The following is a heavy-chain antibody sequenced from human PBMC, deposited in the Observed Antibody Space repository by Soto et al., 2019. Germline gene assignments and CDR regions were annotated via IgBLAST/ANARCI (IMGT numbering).Heavy chain of an antibody. V-gene: IGHV1-46*03. CDR1: GYTFITYF. CDR3: ARSYISSSYWFDP. D-gene: IGHD6-6*01. J-gene: IGHJ5*02. Sequence: ASVKVSCKGSGYTFITYFMHWVRQAPGQGLEWMGVINPSRGTTSYAQKFQDRVTMTRDTSASTVYMELSSLRSDDTAMYYCARSYISSSYWFDPWGQGTLVTVSS. CDR2: INPSRGTT.